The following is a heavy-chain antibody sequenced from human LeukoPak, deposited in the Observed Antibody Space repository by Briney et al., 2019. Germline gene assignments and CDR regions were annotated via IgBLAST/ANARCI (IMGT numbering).Heavy chain of an antibody. V-gene: IGHV4-59*01. CDR1: GGSINIYY. CDR2: INYTGST. CDR3: ARGKEGYCSGGSCYDIPPDY. D-gene: IGHD2-15*01. Sequence: SETLSLTCTVSGGSINIYYWSWIRQPPGKGLEWIGYINYTGSTNYNPSLKSRVTISLDTSKNHFSLKLTSVTAADTAVYYCARGKEGYCSGGSCYDIPPDYWGQGTLVTVSS. J-gene: IGHJ4*02.